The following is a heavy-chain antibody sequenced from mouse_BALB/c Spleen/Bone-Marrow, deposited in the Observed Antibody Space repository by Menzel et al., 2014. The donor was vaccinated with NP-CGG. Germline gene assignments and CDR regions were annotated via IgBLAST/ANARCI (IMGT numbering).Heavy chain of an antibody. CDR2: TLPGSGST. J-gene: IGHJ1*01. Sequence: VQLQQSGAELMKPGASVKISCMATGYTFSNYWIEWVKQRPGHGLEWIGETLPGSGSTDYNENFKGKATFTADTSSNTAYMQLSSLASADSAVYYCARVIYWYLDVGGAGTTVTVSS. CDR3: ARVIYWYLDV. CDR1: GYTFSNYW. V-gene: IGHV1-9*01.